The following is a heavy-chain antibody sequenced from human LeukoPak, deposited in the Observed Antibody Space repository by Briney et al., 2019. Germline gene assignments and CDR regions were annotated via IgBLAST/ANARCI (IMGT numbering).Heavy chain of an antibody. V-gene: IGHV1-18*01. J-gene: IGHJ4*02. D-gene: IGHD6-13*01. Sequence: ASVKVSCKASGYTFTNFGISWVRQAPGQGLEWMGWISAYNDNTNYAQKLQGRVTMTTDTSTSTAYMELRSLRSDDTAMYYCARGAAAVEEFDYWGQGTLVTVSS. CDR2: ISAYNDNT. CDR3: ARGAAAVEEFDY. CDR1: GYTFTNFG.